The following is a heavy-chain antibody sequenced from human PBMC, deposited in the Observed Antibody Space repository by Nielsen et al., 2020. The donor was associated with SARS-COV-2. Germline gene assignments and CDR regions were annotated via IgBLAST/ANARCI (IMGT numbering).Heavy chain of an antibody. J-gene: IGHJ2*01. CDR2: IRSKAKSYAT. D-gene: IGHD3-22*01. CDR3: TRSSTMIERWYFDL. CDR1: GFTFSGSA. Sequence: GGSLRLSCAASGFTFSGSAMHWVRQASGKGLEWVGRIRSKAKSYATAYAASVKGRFTISRDDSKNTAYLQMNSLKTEDTAVYYCTRSSTMIERWYFDLWGRGTLVTVSS. V-gene: IGHV3-73*01.